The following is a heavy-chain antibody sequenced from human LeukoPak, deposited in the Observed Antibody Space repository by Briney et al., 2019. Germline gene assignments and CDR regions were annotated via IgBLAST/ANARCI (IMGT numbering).Heavy chain of an antibody. D-gene: IGHD6-19*01. J-gene: IGHJ4*02. V-gene: IGHV4-59*01. CDR3: ARASTSGWYPYYFDY. CDR1: GGFISSYY. Sequence: SETLSLTCTVSGGFISSYYWSWIRQPPGKGLEWVGYIYYSGSTNYNPSLKSRVTISGDTSKNQFSLKLNSVTAADTAVYYCARASTSGWYPYYFDYWGQGTLVTVSS. CDR2: IYYSGST.